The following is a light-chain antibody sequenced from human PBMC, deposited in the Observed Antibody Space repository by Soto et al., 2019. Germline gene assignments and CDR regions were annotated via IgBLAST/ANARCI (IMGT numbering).Light chain of an antibody. CDR1: QRVISSY. J-gene: IGKJ4*01. V-gene: IGKV3-20*01. CDR2: GAS. CDR3: QQYGSSPLT. Sequence: ELVLTLSPVTLSLSPGQRDTVCCRPSQRVISSYLAWYQQKPGQAPRLLIYGASSRATGIPDRFSGSGSGTDFTLTISRLEPEDFAVYYCQQYGSSPLTFGGGTKVDIK.